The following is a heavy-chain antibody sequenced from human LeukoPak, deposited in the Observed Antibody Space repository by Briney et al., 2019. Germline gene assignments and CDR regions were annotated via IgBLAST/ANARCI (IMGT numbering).Heavy chain of an antibody. J-gene: IGHJ5*02. D-gene: IGHD2-15*01. CDR3: ARATQPGFDP. Sequence: GGSLRFSCGASGLTFSTYSMNLVRQAPGKGLEWVSYISSDSGARYYADSVKGRFTISRDNAKNSLYLQMNSLRAEDTAVYYCARATQPGFDPWGQGTLVTVSS. V-gene: IGHV3-48*01. CDR2: ISSDSGAR. CDR1: GLTFSTYS.